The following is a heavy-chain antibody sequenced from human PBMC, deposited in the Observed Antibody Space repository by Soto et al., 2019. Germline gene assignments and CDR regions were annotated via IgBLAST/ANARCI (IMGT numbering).Heavy chain of an antibody. D-gene: IGHD5-12*01. CDR2: IYHTGTT. V-gene: IGHV4-4*02. Sequence: QMQLQESGPGLVKPSGTLSLTCAVSGDSISSNNWWSWVRQSPEKGLEWIGEIYHTGTTNYKPSLKGRVTISVEKSNHQSSLKLTYMTAADSAVYYCTKDYGGFDAPDTWSQRTMVTVSS. CDR3: TKDYGGFDAPDT. CDR1: GDSISSNNW. J-gene: IGHJ3*01.